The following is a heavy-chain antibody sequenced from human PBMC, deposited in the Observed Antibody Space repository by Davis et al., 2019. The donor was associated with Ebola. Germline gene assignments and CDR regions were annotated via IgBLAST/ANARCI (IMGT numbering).Heavy chain of an antibody. CDR2: ISSSSSYI. J-gene: IGHJ4*02. V-gene: IGHV3-21*01. CDR1: GFTFSTYS. Sequence: GGSLRLSCAASGFTFSTYSMNWVRQALGKGLEWVSSISSSSSYIYYADSVKGRFTISRDNAKNSLYLQMNSLRVEDTAVYYCARVHRAYYDFWSGYYTQFDYWGQGTLVTVSS. D-gene: IGHD3-3*01. CDR3: ARVHRAYYDFWSGYYTQFDY.